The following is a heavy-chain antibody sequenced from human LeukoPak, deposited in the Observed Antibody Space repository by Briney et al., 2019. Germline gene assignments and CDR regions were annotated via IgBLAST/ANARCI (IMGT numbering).Heavy chain of an antibody. CDR2: ISGSGGST. Sequence: FXXSXYAXSXVRQAPGKXLEWVSAISGSGGSTYYADSVKGRFTISRDNSKNTLYLQMNSLRAEDTAVYYCAKATRFYYFDYWGQGTLVTVSS. CDR1: FXXSXYA. CDR3: AKATRFYYFDY. V-gene: IGHV3-23*01. J-gene: IGHJ4*02.